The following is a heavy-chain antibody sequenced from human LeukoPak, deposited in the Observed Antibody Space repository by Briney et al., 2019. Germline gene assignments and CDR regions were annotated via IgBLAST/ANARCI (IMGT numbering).Heavy chain of an antibody. J-gene: IGHJ6*03. CDR2: MNPNSGNT. V-gene: IGHV1-8*03. D-gene: IGHD5-18*01. Sequence: ASVKVSCKASGYTFTGYYMHWVRQATGQGLEWMGRMNPNSGNTGYAQKFQGRVTITRNTSISTAYMELSSLRSEDTAVYYCARGRVTRKPSRGIYYYMDVWGKGTTVTVSS. CDR1: GYTFTGYY. CDR3: ARGRVTRKPSRGIYYYMDV.